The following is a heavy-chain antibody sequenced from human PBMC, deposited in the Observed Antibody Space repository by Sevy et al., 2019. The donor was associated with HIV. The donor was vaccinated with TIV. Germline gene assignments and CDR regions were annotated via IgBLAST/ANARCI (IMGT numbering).Heavy chain of an antibody. V-gene: IGHV3-23*01. D-gene: IGHD6-19*01. CDR2: ISGSGGST. J-gene: IGHJ4*02. Sequence: GGSLRLSCAASGFTFSSYAMSWVRQAPGKGLEWVSAISGSGGSTYYADSVKGRFTISRDNSKDTLYLQMNSLRAEDTAVYYCAKAPHPQWLVEGLWGQGTLVTVSS. CDR1: GFTFSSYA. CDR3: AKAPHPQWLVEGL.